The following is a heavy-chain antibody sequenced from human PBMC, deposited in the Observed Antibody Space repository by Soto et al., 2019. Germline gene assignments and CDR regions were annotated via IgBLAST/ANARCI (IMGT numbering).Heavy chain of an antibody. V-gene: IGHV4-34*01. J-gene: IGHJ4*02. CDR2: INHSGST. Sequence: TSETLSLTCAVYGGSFSGYYWSWIRQPPGKGLEWIGEINHSGSTNYNPSLKSRVTISVDTSKNQFSLKLSSVTAADTAVYYCARGYSSSWHYYFDYWGQGTLVTVSS. CDR3: ARGYSSSWHYYFDY. CDR1: GGSFSGYY. D-gene: IGHD6-13*01.